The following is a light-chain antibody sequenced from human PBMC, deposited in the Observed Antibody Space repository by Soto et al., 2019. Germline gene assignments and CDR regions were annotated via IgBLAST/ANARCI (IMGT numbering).Light chain of an antibody. Sequence: QPVLTQSSSASASLGSSVKLTCTLSSGHSTYIISWHQHQPGKAPRYLMKLEGSGNYNKGSGVPDRFSGSSSGADRYLIISNLQSEDEADYYCETWYRNSLIFGGGTKLTVL. CDR3: ETWYRNSLI. J-gene: IGLJ2*01. V-gene: IGLV4-60*03. CDR2: LEGSGNY. CDR1: SGHSTYI.